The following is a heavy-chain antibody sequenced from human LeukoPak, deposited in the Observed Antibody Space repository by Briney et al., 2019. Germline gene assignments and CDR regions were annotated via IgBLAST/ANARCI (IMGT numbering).Heavy chain of an antibody. CDR1: GFTFRNHG. V-gene: IGHV3-23*01. CDR2: IIGTGGST. CDR3: ASLYNDYGDY. Sequence: QPGGSLRLSCAASGFTFRNHGMSWVRQAPGKGLEWVSGIIGTGGSTFYADPVKGRFTISRDNSRNTLYLHMNSLRVDDTAVYYCASLYNDYGDYWGQGALVTVSS. J-gene: IGHJ4*02. D-gene: IGHD5-24*01.